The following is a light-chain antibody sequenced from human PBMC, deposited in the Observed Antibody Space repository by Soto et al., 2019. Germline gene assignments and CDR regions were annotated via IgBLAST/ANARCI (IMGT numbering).Light chain of an antibody. CDR2: DAS. CDR3: QQRSNWPTWT. J-gene: IGKJ1*01. Sequence: EIVLTQSPATLSLSPGERATLSCRASQSVSSYLAWYQQKPGQAPSLLIYDASNRATGIPARFSGSGSGTDFTLTISSLEPEDFAVYYCQQRSNWPTWTFGQGTKV. V-gene: IGKV3-11*01. CDR1: QSVSSY.